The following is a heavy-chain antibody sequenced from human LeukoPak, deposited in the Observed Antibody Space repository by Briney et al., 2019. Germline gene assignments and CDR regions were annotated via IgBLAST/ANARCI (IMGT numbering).Heavy chain of an antibody. Sequence: GGSLRLSCAASGFTVSSNYMSWVRQAPGKGLEWVSVIYSDGSTYYGDSVKGRFTISRDNSKDTLYLQMSSLRAEDTAVYYCARGTSSGYFQLYFDYWGQGTLVTVSS. J-gene: IGHJ4*02. V-gene: IGHV3-53*01. D-gene: IGHD3-22*01. CDR2: IYSDGST. CDR3: ARGTSSGYFQLYFDY. CDR1: GFTVSSNY.